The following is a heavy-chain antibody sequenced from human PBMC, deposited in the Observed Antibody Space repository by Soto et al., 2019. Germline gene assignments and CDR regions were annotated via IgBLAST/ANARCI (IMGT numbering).Heavy chain of an antibody. J-gene: IGHJ4*02. V-gene: IGHV4-34*01. Sequence: SETLSLTCAVYGGSFSGYYWSWIRQPPGKGLEWIGEINHSGSTNYNPSLKSRVTISVDTSKNQFSLKLSSVTAADTAVYYCARVVCSSPSDCSPDYWGQGTLVTVSS. D-gene: IGHD2-21*02. CDR3: ARVVCSSPSDCSPDY. CDR2: INHSGST. CDR1: GGSFSGYY.